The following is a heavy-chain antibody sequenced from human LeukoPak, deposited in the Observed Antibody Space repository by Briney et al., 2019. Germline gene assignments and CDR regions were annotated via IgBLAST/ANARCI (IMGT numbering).Heavy chain of an antibody. J-gene: IGHJ4*02. V-gene: IGHV3-23*01. CDR3: AKDFGGDYVDFFDY. D-gene: IGHD4-17*01. Sequence: HPGGSLRLSCAASGFTFSSYAMSWVRQAPGKGLEWVSAISGSGGSTYYADSVKGRFAISRDNSKNTLYLQMNSLRAEDTAVYYCAKDFGGDYVDFFDYWGQGTLVTVSS. CDR1: GFTFSSYA. CDR2: ISGSGGST.